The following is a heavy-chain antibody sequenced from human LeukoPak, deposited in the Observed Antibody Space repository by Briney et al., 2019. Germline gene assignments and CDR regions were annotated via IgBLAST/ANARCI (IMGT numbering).Heavy chain of an antibody. CDR1: GFTFSSYA. CDR2: ISGSGGST. J-gene: IGHJ4*02. D-gene: IGHD6-6*01. V-gene: IGHV3-23*01. CDR3: AKWVSVTSASGRYFDC. Sequence: GGSLRLSCAASGFTFSSYAMTWVRQAPGKGLEWVSAISGSGGSTYYADSVKGRFTISRDSSKSTLYLQMNSLRAEDSAIYYCAKWVSVTSASGRYFDCWGQGTLVTVSS.